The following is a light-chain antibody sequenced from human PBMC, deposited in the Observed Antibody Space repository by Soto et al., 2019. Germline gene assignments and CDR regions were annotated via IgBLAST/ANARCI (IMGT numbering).Light chain of an antibody. CDR2: ANT. V-gene: IGLV1-40*01. J-gene: IGLJ2*01. CDR1: SSNIGAGFD. Sequence: QSVLTQPPSVSGAPGQRVTISCTGTSSNIGAGFDVNWYQQLPGTAPKLLIYANTNRPSGVPDRFSGSKSGTSASLAIAGLQAEDEADYYCQSHDSGLRWVFGGGTKLTVL. CDR3: QSHDSGLRWV.